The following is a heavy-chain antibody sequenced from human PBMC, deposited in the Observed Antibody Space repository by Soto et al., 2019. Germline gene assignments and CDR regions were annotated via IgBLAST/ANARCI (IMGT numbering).Heavy chain of an antibody. CDR2: IYYSGST. CDR3: ARAPNSSGYDYGMDV. V-gene: IGHV4-59*01. D-gene: IGHD6-19*01. Sequence: SETLSLTCTVSGGSISSYCWSWIRLPPGKGLEWIGYIYYSGSTSYNPSLKSRVTISVDTSKNQFSLKVSSVTAADTAVYYCARAPNSSGYDYGMDVWGQGTTVTV. CDR1: GGSISSYC. J-gene: IGHJ6*02.